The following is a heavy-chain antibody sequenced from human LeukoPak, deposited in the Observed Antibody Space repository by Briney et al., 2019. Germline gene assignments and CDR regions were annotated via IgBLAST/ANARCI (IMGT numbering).Heavy chain of an antibody. J-gene: IGHJ4*02. CDR3: ARASGGSYYQCLEY. Sequence: GASVKVSCKASGYTFTSYYMHWVRQAPGQGLEWMGWTNPNSGGTNYAQKFQGRVTMTRDTSISTAYMELSRLRSDDTAVYYCARASGGSYYQCLEYWGQGTLVTVSS. D-gene: IGHD1-26*01. CDR1: GYTFTSYY. V-gene: IGHV1-2*02. CDR2: TNPNSGGT.